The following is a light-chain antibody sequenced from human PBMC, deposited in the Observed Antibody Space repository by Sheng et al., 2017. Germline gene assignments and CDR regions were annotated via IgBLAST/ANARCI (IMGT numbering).Light chain of an antibody. CDR2: SNN. V-gene: IGLV1-44*01. J-gene: IGLJ1*01. Sequence: QLVLTQSPSASGTPGQRVTISCSGSSSNIGSNTVNWYQQLPGTAPKLLMYSNNQRPSGVPDRFSGSKSGTSASLAISGLQSEDEADYYCSSYTTIDTPYVFGTGTKVTVL. CDR3: SSYTTIDTPYV. CDR1: SSNIGSNT.